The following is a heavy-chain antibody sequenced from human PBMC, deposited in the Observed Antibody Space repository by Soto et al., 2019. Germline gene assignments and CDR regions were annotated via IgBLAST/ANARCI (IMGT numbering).Heavy chain of an antibody. CDR3: ARDLDGLHDDNSGPYPRPG. V-gene: IGHV4-30-4*01. Sequence: SETLSLTCTVSGGSISSDDYYWSWIRQAPGRGLEWIGYIHSSGSIYYNPSLKSRATMSIDTARNQFSLKVSSVTVADTAVYYCARDLDGLHDDNSGPYPRPGWGQVTLLT. J-gene: IGHJ1*01. CDR2: IHSSGSI. D-gene: IGHD3-22*01. CDR1: GGSISSDDYY.